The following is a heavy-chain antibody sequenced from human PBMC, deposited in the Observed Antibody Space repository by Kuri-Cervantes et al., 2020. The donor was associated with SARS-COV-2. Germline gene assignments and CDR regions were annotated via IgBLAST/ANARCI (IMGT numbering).Heavy chain of an antibody. V-gene: IGHV2-5*01. CDR1: GFSLSTSGVG. Sequence: SGPTLVKPTQTLTLTCTFSGFSLSTSGVGVGWIRQPPGKALEWLTLIYWNDDKRYSTSLKSRLTITKDTSKNQVVLTMTNMDPVDTATYYCAHTQLLWFGELLGYFDYWGQGTLVTVSS. CDR2: IYWNDDK. D-gene: IGHD3-10*01. J-gene: IGHJ4*02. CDR3: AHTQLLWFGELLGYFDY.